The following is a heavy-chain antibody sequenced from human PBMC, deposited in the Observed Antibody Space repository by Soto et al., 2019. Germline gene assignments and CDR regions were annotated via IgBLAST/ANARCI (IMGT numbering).Heavy chain of an antibody. V-gene: IGHV1-2*04. D-gene: IGHD2-8*01. CDR1: GYTFTGYY. CDR3: ARGDSTDCSNGVCSFFYNHDMDV. J-gene: IGHJ6*02. CDR2: INPNSGGT. Sequence: ASVKVSCKASGYTFTGYYMHWVRQAPGQGLEWMGWINPNSGGTNYAQKFQGWVTMTTDTSISTASMELTRLTSDDTAIYYCARGDSTDCSNGVCSFFYNHDMDVWGQGTTVTVSS.